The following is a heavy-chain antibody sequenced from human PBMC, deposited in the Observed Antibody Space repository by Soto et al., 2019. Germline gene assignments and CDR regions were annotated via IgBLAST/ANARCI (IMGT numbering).Heavy chain of an antibody. CDR2: ISCDGSSM. CDR1: GFTFSNYG. V-gene: IGHV3-30*02. J-gene: IGHJ4*02. Sequence: GGSLRLSCAASGFTFSNYGMQWVRQAPGKGLEWVSFISCDGSSMYYADSVKGRFTISRHNALNSLYLQMNSLRVEDTAVYYCLSGWPVIWGQGTLVTVSS. CDR3: LSGWPVI.